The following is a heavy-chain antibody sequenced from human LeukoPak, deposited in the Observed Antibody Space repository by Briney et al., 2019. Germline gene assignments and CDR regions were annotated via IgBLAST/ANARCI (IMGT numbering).Heavy chain of an antibody. Sequence: GGSLRLSCAASGFTFSTYAMHWVRQAPGKGLEWVAVISYDGSNKYYADSVKGRFTISRDNSKNTLYLRMNSLRAEDTAVYYCAARDYGGNSGIWGQGTMATVSS. CDR2: ISYDGSNK. D-gene: IGHD4-23*01. CDR3: AARDYGGNSGI. J-gene: IGHJ3*02. V-gene: IGHV3-30*03. CDR1: GFTFSTYA.